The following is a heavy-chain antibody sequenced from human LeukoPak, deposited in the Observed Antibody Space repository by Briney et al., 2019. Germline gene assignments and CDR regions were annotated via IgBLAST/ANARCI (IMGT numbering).Heavy chain of an antibody. CDR2: VSESGGST. V-gene: IGHV3-23*01. D-gene: IGHD5-24*01. J-gene: IGHJ4*02. CDR1: GFTFSTYV. Sequence: GGSLRLSCVASGFTFSTYVMGWVRQVPGKGLEWVSSVSESGGSTYYADSVKGRFTISRDNSKNTLYLQMNSLRAEDTAVYYCAKDPERWLQLRLGFSDWGQGTLVTVSS. CDR3: AKDPERWLQLRLGFSD.